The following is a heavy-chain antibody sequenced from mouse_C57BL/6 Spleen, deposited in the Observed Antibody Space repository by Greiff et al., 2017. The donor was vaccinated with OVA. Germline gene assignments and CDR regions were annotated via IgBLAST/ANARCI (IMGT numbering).Heavy chain of an antibody. V-gene: IGHV1-54*01. D-gene: IGHD2-4*01. Sequence: QVQLKQSGAELVRPGTSVKVSCKASGYAFTNYLIEWVKQRPGQGLEWIGVINPGSGGTNYNEKFKGKAILTADKSSSTAYMQLSSLTSEDSAVYFCARRGYDYDEAWFAYWGQGTLVTVSA. J-gene: IGHJ3*01. CDR1: GYAFTNYL. CDR2: INPGSGGT. CDR3: ARRGYDYDEAWFAY.